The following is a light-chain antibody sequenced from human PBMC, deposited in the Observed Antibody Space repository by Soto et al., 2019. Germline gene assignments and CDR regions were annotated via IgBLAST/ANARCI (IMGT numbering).Light chain of an antibody. CDR1: QSVSSSY. Sequence: EIVLTQSPGTLCLSPGERATLSCRASQSVSSSYLAWYQQKPGQAPRLLIYGASSRATGIPDRFSGSGSGTDFTLTISRLEPEDFAVYYCQQYGSSPSSITFGQGTRREIK. V-gene: IGKV3-20*01. CDR3: QQYGSSPSSIT. CDR2: GAS. J-gene: IGKJ5*01.